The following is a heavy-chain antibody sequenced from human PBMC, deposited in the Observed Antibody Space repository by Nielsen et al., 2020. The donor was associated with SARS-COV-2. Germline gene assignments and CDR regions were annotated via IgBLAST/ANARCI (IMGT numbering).Heavy chain of an antibody. CDR2: ISGSGGST. Sequence: GGSLRLSCAASGFTFSSYAMSWVRQAPGKGLEWVSAISGSGGSTYYADSVKGRFTISRDNSKNTLYLQMNSLRAEDTAVYYCARDGRIGYGVYLDHWGQGTPVTVSS. J-gene: IGHJ4*02. CDR1: GFTFSSYA. V-gene: IGHV3-23*01. CDR3: ARDGRIGYGVYLDH. D-gene: IGHD5-12*01.